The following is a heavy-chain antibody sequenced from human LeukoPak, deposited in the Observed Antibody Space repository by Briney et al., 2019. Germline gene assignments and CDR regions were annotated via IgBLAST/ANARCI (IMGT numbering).Heavy chain of an antibody. D-gene: IGHD1-26*01. CDR2: ISAKNGNI. CDR1: GYTFSNYG. J-gene: IGHJ4*02. V-gene: IGHV1-18*01. CDR3: ARRIVGGHLGDY. Sequence: ASVKVSCKASGYTFSNYGMSWVRQAPGQGLEWMGWISAKNGNIDYAQKLEGRLTMTADRSTSTAYMELRSLRSDDTAVYYCARRIVGGHLGDYWGQGTLVTVSS.